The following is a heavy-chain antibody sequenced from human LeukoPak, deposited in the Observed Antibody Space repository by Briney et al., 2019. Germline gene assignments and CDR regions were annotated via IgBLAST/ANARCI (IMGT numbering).Heavy chain of an antibody. CDR2: IYSGGST. CDR1: GFTVSSNY. D-gene: IGHD4-17*01. CDR3: ARVSVTTVTTPDAFDI. J-gene: IGHJ3*02. Sequence: GGSLRLSCAASGFTVSSNYMSWVRQAPGKGLEWVSVIYSGGSTYYADSVKGRFTISRDNSKNTLYLQMNSLRAEDTAVYYCARVSVTTVTTPDAFDIWGQGTMVTVSS. V-gene: IGHV3-53*01.